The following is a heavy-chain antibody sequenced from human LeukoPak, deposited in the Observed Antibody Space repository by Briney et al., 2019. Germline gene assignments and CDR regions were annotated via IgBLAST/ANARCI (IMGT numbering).Heavy chain of an antibody. V-gene: IGHV3-23*01. CDR1: GFTFSNYA. CDR2: ISANGGGT. CDR3: ARDSSYYYGMDV. D-gene: IGHD6-6*01. Sequence: PGGSLRLSCAASGFTFSNYAMSWVRQAPGKGLEWVSAISANGGGTYYADSVKGRFTISRDNSKNTLYLQMNSLRAEDTAVYYCARDSSYYYGMDVWGQGTTVTVSS. J-gene: IGHJ6*02.